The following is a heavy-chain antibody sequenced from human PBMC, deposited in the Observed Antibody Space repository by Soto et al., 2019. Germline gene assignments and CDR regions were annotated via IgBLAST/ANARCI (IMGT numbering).Heavy chain of an antibody. Sequence: QVQLVESGGGLVQPGGSLRLSCAASGFTFSDYYMSWIRQAPGKGLEWISYISGASSIIYYADSVKGRFTISRDNVKNLLYLQMNSLRGEDTAVYYCARREADYYYMDVWGKGTTVTVSS. CDR2: ISGASSII. D-gene: IGHD6-25*01. CDR1: GFTFSDYY. V-gene: IGHV3-11*01. J-gene: IGHJ6*03. CDR3: ARREADYYYMDV.